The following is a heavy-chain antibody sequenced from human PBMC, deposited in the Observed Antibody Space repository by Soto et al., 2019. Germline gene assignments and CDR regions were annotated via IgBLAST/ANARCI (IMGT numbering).Heavy chain of an antibody. Sequence: EVQLVQSGGGLIQPGGSLRLSCAASGFTVSSQYMSWVRQAPGKGLEWVSVIYTDGNTYYADSVKGRFTIFRDNSKNTLYLQMNSLSADDTAVYYCARDTPNGPYDYWGQGTLVTVSS. D-gene: IGHD2-8*01. CDR3: ARDTPNGPYDY. CDR1: GFTVSSQY. V-gene: IGHV3-53*01. J-gene: IGHJ4*02. CDR2: IYTDGNT.